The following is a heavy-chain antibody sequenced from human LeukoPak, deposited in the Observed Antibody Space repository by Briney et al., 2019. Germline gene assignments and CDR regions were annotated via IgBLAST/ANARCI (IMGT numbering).Heavy chain of an antibody. J-gene: IGHJ3*02. Sequence: ASVKVSCKACGDTFTGYEMHWVREAPGQGLEWMGWINPNSGGKNYAKKFQGRVTMTRDTSISTAYMELSRLRSDDTAVYYCARSSRYSRERPDAFDIWGQGTMVTVSS. CDR1: GDTFTGYE. V-gene: IGHV1-2*02. CDR3: ARSSRYSRERPDAFDI. D-gene: IGHD3-22*01. CDR2: INPNSGGK.